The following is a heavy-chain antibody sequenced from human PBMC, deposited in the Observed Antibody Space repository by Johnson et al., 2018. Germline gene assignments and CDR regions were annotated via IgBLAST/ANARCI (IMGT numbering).Heavy chain of an antibody. CDR2: IKKDGSET. V-gene: IGHV3-7*01. Sequence: VQLVESGGGLVQPGGSLRLSCAASGFTFSSYWMSWVRQAPGKGLEWVANIKKDGSETCDVDSVKGRFTISRDNAKNSLYLQMNSLRAEDTAVYYCARDPHGDYPPVAFDIWGQGTMVTVSS. J-gene: IGHJ3*02. CDR3: ARDPHGDYPPVAFDI. D-gene: IGHD4-17*01. CDR1: GFTFSSYW.